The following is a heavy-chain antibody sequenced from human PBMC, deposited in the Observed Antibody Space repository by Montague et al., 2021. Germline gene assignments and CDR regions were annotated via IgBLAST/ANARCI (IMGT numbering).Heavy chain of an antibody. CDR1: GFPVSSNY. D-gene: IGHD3-22*01. J-gene: IGHJ3*02. V-gene: IGHV3-53*01. CDR3: ARHFDRSGYRHFDI. Sequence: SLSLSFSASGFPVSSNYMSWVRQAPGQGLEWVSLIYSSGNTNYADSVKDRFTISRDNSKNMVYLQMNSLRAEDTAVYFCARHFDRSGYRHFDIWGQGTMVTVSS. CDR2: IYSSGNT.